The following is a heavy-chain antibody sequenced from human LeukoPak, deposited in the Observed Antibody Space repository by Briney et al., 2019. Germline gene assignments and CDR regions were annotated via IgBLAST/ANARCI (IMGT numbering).Heavy chain of an antibody. CDR1: GFTFSSYS. V-gene: IGHV3-21*01. CDR2: ISTSSSYI. Sequence: GSLRLSCAGSGFTFSSYSMNWVRQAPGKGLEWVSFISTSSSYIYYAGSVKGRFTISRDNAKDSLDLQMNSLRAEDTAVYYCARGQWSEDGFDIWGQGTMVTVSS. CDR3: ARGQWSEDGFDI. J-gene: IGHJ3*02. D-gene: IGHD6-19*01.